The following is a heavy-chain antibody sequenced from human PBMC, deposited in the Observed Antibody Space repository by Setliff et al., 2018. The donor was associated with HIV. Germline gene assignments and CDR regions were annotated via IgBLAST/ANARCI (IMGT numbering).Heavy chain of an antibody. CDR3: ASRVYYYDSSGYLREEGFDP. CDR2: IYYSGST. D-gene: IGHD3-22*01. CDR1: GGSISNSRYY. Sequence: SETLSLTCTVSGGSISNSRYYWSWIRQPPGKGLEWIGSIYYSGSTYYNPSLKSRVTISVDTSKNQSSLKLSSVTAADAAVYYCASRVYYYDSSGYLREEGFDPWGQGTLVTAPQ. V-gene: IGHV4-39*01. J-gene: IGHJ5*02.